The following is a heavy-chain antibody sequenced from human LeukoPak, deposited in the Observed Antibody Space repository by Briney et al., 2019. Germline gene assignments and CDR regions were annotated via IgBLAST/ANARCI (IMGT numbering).Heavy chain of an antibody. CDR3: ARGLITFGGVTSYFDY. D-gene: IGHD3-16*01. J-gene: IGHJ4*02. CDR2: IYHSGST. Sequence: SETLSLTCAVSGGSISSGGYSWSWIRQPPGKGLEWIGYIYHSGSTYYNPSHKSRVTISVDRSKNQFSLKLSSVTAADTAVYYCARGLITFGGVTSYFDYWGQGTLVTVSS. CDR1: GGSISSGGYS. V-gene: IGHV4-30-2*01.